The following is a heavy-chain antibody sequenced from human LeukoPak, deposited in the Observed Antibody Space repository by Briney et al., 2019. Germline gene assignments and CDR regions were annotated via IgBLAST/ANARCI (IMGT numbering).Heavy chain of an antibody. CDR1: GFTFSSYW. D-gene: IGHD5-12*01. CDR2: INQDVSEI. J-gene: IGHJ4*02. Sequence: GGSLRLSCAASGFTFSSYWMTWVRQAPEKRLERVANINQDVSEILYLDSVKGRFTVSRDNAKNSLYLQMNSLRAEDTALYYCARGRGYSGYDDFRYWGQGTLVTVSS. V-gene: IGHV3-7*04. CDR3: ARGRGYSGYDDFRY.